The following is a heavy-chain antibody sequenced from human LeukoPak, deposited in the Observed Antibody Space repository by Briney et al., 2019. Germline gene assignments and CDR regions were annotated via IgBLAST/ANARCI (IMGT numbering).Heavy chain of an antibody. CDR2: IIPIFGTA. D-gene: IGHD3-10*01. V-gene: IGHV1-69*13. J-gene: IGHJ5*02. Sequence: ASVKVSCKASGGTFSSYAISWVRQAPGQGLEWMGGIIPIFGTANYAQKFQGRVTITVDDSTSTAYMELSSLRSEDTAVYYCARTWFGELLVSNWFDPWGQGTLVTVSS. CDR3: ARTWFGELLVSNWFDP. CDR1: GGTFSSYA.